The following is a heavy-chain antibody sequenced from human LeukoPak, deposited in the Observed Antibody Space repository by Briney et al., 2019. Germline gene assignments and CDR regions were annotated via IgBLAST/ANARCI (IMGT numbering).Heavy chain of an antibody. J-gene: IGHJ4*02. D-gene: IGHD5-12*01. CDR2: IYSSGSN. CDR3: AREPTSGREPTSGRPLDY. CDR1: GRSIGGYF. Sequence: SETLSLTCQASGRSIGGYFWSWNRQPAGKGLKKIGRIYSSGSNNYNPSLKSRVTMSLDTSKNHLSLNLSSVTAADTAVYYCAREPTSGREPTSGRPLDYWGQGTLVTVSS. V-gene: IGHV4-4*07.